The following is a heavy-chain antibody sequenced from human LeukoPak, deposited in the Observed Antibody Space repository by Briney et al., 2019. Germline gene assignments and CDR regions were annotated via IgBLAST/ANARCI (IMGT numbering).Heavy chain of an antibody. Sequence: KPGGSLRLSCVASGFTFSSHSINWVRQAPGKGLEWVSSISSSSSYIYYADSVKGRFTISRDNAKNSLYLQMNSLRAEDTAVYYCARSGGGPCDYWGQGTLVTVSS. CDR1: GFTFSSHS. D-gene: IGHD3-10*01. V-gene: IGHV3-21*01. J-gene: IGHJ4*02. CDR2: ISSSSSYI. CDR3: ARSGGGPCDY.